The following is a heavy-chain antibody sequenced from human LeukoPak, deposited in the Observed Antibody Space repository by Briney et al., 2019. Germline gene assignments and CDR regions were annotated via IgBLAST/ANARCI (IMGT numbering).Heavy chain of an antibody. Sequence: SETLSLTCTVSGGSISSSSYYWGWIRQPPGKGLEWIGSIYYSGSTYYNPSLKSRVTISVDTSKNQFSLKLSSMTAADTAVYYCARHAGIAAAAFDYWGQGTLVTVSS. CDR1: GGSISSSSYY. CDR2: IYYSGST. J-gene: IGHJ4*02. V-gene: IGHV4-39*01. D-gene: IGHD6-13*01. CDR3: ARHAGIAAAAFDY.